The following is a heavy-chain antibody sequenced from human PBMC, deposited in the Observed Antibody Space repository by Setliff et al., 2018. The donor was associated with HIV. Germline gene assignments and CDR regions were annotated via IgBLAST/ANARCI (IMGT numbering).Heavy chain of an antibody. V-gene: IGHV3-7*01. J-gene: IGHJ5*02. CDR2: INQDGNKK. Sequence: GGSLRLSCAASGFVFSDFWMSWARQAPGKGLEWVANINQDGNKKYYVGSVQGRFTISRANAKNSLYLQMNSLRVEDTAVYYCVRGHCNSDTCWFGPWGQGTLVTVSS. CDR3: VRGHCNSDTCWFGP. CDR1: GFVFSDFW. D-gene: IGHD1-26*01.